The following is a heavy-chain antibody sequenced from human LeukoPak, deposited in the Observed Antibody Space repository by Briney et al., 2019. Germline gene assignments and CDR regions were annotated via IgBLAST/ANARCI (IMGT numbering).Heavy chain of an antibody. J-gene: IGHJ4*02. CDR1: GYSFTSYC. D-gene: IGHD4-17*01. V-gene: IGHV5-51*01. CDR2: IYPGDSDT. Sequence: GESLKISSQASGYSFTSYCIGWVRQLPGKGLEWMGIIYPGDSDTRYSPSFQGQVTISADKSISTAYLQWSSLKASDTAMYYCARHEHGDYLGYWGQGTLVTVS. CDR3: ARHEHGDYLGY.